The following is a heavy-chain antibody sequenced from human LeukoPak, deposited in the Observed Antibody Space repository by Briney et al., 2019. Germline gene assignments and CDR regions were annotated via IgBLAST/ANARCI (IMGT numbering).Heavy chain of an antibody. Sequence: ASVKVSCKASGYTFTGYYMHWVRQAPGQELEWMGWINPNSGGTNYAQKFQGRVTMTRDTSISTAYMELSRLRSDDTAVYYCARDGVRGDSYGYYRPYFDYWGQGTLVTVSS. D-gene: IGHD5-18*01. J-gene: IGHJ4*02. CDR1: GYTFTGYY. V-gene: IGHV1-2*02. CDR3: ARDGVRGDSYGYYRPYFDY. CDR2: INPNSGGT.